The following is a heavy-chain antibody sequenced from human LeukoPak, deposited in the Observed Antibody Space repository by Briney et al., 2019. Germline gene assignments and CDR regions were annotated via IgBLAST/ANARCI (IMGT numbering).Heavy chain of an antibody. CDR2: IKEDGSEK. Sequence: GGSLRLSCAASGFIFSTYWMSWVRQAPGKGLEWVANIKEDGSEKYYVDSVKGRFTISRDNSKNTLYLQMSSLRVEDTAVYYCAKDLWGFVEVAAILDYWGQGTLVTVSS. CDR1: GFIFSTYW. V-gene: IGHV3-7*03. D-gene: IGHD2-2*02. CDR3: AKDLWGFVEVAAILDY. J-gene: IGHJ4*02.